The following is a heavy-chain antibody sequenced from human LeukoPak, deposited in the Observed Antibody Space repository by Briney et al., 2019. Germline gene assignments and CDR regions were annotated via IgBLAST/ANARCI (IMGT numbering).Heavy chain of an antibody. Sequence: GGSLRLSCAASGFTFREYSMSWVRQAPGKGLEWVSNIRSNGRDTFYTDSVKGRFTISRDNSKNTLYLQMDSLRVEDTAVYYCAKGGYTTSFDPWGQGTLVTVSS. CDR1: GFTFREYS. J-gene: IGHJ5*02. CDR2: IRSNGRDT. D-gene: IGHD2-15*01. CDR3: AKGGYTTSFDP. V-gene: IGHV3-23*05.